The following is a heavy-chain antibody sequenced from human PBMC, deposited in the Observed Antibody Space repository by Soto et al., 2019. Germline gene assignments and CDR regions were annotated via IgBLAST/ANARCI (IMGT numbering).Heavy chain of an antibody. V-gene: IGHV5-51*01. D-gene: IGHD6-19*01. Sequence: PGESLKISCKGSGYSFTSYWIGWVRQMPGKGLEWMGIIYPGDSDTRYSPSFQGQVTISADKSISTAYLQWSSLKASDTAMYYCARRDSSGWYGPLAFDIWGQGTMVTVSS. CDR3: ARRDSSGWYGPLAFDI. CDR1: GYSFTSYW. CDR2: IYPGDSDT. J-gene: IGHJ3*02.